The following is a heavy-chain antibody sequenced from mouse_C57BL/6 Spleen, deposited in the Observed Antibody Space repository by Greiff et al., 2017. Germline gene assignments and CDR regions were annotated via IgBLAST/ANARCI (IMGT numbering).Heavy chain of an antibody. CDR1: GYSITSGYY. CDR3: ARDEDDWYFDV. J-gene: IGHJ1*03. Sequence: EVQRVESGPGLVKPSQSLSLTCSVTGYSITSGYYWNWIRQFPGNKLEWMGYISYDGSNNYNPSLKNRISITHDPSKNQFFLKLNSVTTENTATYYCARDEDDWYFDVWGTGTTVTVSS. V-gene: IGHV3-6*01. CDR2: ISYDGSN.